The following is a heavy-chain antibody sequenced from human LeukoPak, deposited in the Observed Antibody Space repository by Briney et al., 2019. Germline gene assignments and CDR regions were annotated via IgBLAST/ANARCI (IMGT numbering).Heavy chain of an antibody. D-gene: IGHD3-9*01. J-gene: IGHJ4*02. CDR1: GGSISSSSYY. Sequence: PSETLSLTCSVSGGSISSSSYYWGWIRQPPGKGLEWIGNIYYSGSTYYNPSLKSRVTISVDTSKNQFSLKLSSVTAADTAVYYCARPYYDILTGLYYFDYWGQGTLVTVSS. CDR2: IYYSGST. CDR3: ARPYYDILTGLYYFDY. V-gene: IGHV4-39*01.